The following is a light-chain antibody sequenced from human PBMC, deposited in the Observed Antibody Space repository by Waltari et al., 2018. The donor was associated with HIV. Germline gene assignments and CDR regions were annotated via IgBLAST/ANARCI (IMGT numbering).Light chain of an antibody. CDR3: QQRSDWPPA. Sequence: IVLTQSPGTLSLFPGERATLSCRASQTSDRLAWFQQKPGQAPRLLIYDDSRRATGVPARFSGSGSGTDFTLTISSLEPDDFATYYCQQRSDWPPAFGGGTKVEL. J-gene: IGKJ4*01. CDR1: QTSDR. CDR2: DDS. V-gene: IGKV3-11*01.